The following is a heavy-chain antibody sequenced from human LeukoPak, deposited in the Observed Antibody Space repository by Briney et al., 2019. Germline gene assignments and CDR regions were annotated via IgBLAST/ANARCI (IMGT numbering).Heavy chain of an antibody. V-gene: IGHV1-8*03. D-gene: IGHD5-12*01. CDR1: GYTFTSYD. J-gene: IGHJ4*02. CDR3: ARVRSVRGYDFFFGY. Sequence: GASVKVSCKASGYTFTSYDINWVRQATGQGLEWMGWMNPNSGNTGYAQKFQDRVTITRNTSISTAYMELSSLRSEDTAVYYCARVRSVRGYDFFFGYWGQGTLVTVSS. CDR2: MNPNSGNT.